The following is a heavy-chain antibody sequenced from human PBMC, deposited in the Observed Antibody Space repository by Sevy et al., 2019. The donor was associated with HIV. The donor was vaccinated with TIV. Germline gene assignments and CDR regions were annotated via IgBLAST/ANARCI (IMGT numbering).Heavy chain of an antibody. CDR1: GYTLTKLS. CDR2: FDPEDGDPEDGKT. CDR3: ATTKDYYDSSGYPFDS. D-gene: IGHD3-22*01. Sequence: ASVKVSCKVSGYTLTKLSMHWVRQTPGKGLEWMTTFDPEDGDPEDGKTIYAQKFLGRVTITEDTSTDTAYMELSSLRSWETAVYYCATTKDYYDSSGYPFDSWGQGTLVTVSS. V-gene: IGHV1-24*01. J-gene: IGHJ4*02.